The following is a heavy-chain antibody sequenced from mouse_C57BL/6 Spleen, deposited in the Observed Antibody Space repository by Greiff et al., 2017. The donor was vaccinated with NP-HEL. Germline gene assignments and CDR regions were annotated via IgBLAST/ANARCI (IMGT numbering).Heavy chain of an antibody. CDR3: ASGAYYGSGFAY. Sequence: EVQLQQSGPELVKPGASVKISCKASGYTFTDYYMNWVKQSHGKSLEWIGDINPNNGGTSYNQKFKGKATLTVDKSSSTAYMELRSLTSEDSAVYYCASGAYYGSGFAYWGQGTLVTVSA. J-gene: IGHJ3*01. V-gene: IGHV1-26*01. CDR2: INPNNGGT. CDR1: GYTFTDYY. D-gene: IGHD1-1*01.